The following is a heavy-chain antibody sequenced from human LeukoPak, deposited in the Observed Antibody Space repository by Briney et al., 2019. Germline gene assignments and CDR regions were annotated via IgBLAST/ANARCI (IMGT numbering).Heavy chain of an antibody. D-gene: IGHD4-17*01. V-gene: IGHV4-39*01. CDR1: GGSISSSTYY. CDR3: AKNGTVTVTGTKFNYFDY. Sequence: PSETLSLTCTVSGGSISSSTYYWGWIRQPPGKALEWIGNIYYSGSTHYNPSLKSRLTISVNTSKNQFSLKVTAVTAADTAVYFCAKNGTVTVTGTKFNYFDYWGQGTLVTVSS. J-gene: IGHJ4*02. CDR2: IYYSGST.